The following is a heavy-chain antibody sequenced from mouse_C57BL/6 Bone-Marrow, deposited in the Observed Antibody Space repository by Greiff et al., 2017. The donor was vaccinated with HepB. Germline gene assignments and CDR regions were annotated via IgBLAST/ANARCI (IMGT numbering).Heavy chain of an antibody. CDR1: GYTFTSYG. D-gene: IGHD1-1*01. Sequence: VQLQQSGAELARPGASVKLSCKASGYTFTSYGISWVKQRTGQGLEWIGEIYPRSGNTYYNEKFKGKATLTADKSSSTAYMELRSLTSEDSGVYFCASFNTVVTQWYCGVWGTGTTVTVPS. J-gene: IGHJ1*03. CDR2: IYPRSGNT. CDR3: ASFNTVVTQWYCGV. V-gene: IGHV1-81*01.